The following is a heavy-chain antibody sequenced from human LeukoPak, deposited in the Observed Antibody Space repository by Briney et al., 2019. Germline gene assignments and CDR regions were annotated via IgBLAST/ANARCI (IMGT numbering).Heavy chain of an antibody. D-gene: IGHD5-12*01. CDR3: AKEESEYSGYVPSLYFDY. V-gene: IGHV3-30*18. J-gene: IGHJ4*02. Sequence: GGSLRLSCAASGFTFSSYGMHWVRQAPGEGLEWVAVISYDGSNKYYADSVKGRFTISRDNSKNTLYLQMNSLRAEDTAVYYCAKEESEYSGYVPSLYFDYWGQGTLVTVSS. CDR2: ISYDGSNK. CDR1: GFTFSSYG.